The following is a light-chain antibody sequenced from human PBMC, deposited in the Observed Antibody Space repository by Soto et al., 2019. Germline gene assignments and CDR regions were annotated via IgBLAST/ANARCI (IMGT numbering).Light chain of an antibody. CDR2: DAS. J-gene: IGKJ4*01. CDR1: QTVGRDY. CDR3: HQYAFSPLT. V-gene: IGKV3-20*01. Sequence: EIVLTQSPGTLSLSPGERATLSCRASQTVGRDYLGWYQQKPGQAPRLLIYDASNRATGIPDRFSGSGSGTDFTFTISRLEPEDFALYFCHQYAFSPLTFGGGTKVEIQ.